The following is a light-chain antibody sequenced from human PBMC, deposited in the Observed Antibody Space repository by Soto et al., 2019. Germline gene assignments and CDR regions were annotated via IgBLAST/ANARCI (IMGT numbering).Light chain of an antibody. J-gene: IGLJ1*01. CDR2: EVS. CDR1: SSDVGYYKY. Sequence: QSALTQPASVSGSPGQSITISCSGTSSDVGYYKYVSWYQQHPGKAPKLMIYEVSNRPSGVSNRFSGSKSGNTASLTISGLQAADEADYYCSSYTGSSSLYVFGTGTKVTV. CDR3: SSYTGSSSLYV. V-gene: IGLV2-14*01.